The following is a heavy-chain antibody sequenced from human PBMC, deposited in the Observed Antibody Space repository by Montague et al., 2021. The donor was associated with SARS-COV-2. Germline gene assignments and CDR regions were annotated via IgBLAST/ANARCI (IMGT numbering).Heavy chain of an antibody. CDR1: GFTFSSYG. J-gene: IGHJ4*02. CDR2: IWYDGSNK. Sequence: SLRLSCAASGFTFSSYGMHWVRQAPGKGLEWVAVIWYDGSNKYYADSVKGRFTISRDNSKNTLYLQMNSLRAEDTAVYYCARVLGSWYPFDYWGQGTLVTVSS. V-gene: IGHV3-33*01. CDR3: ARVLGSWYPFDY. D-gene: IGHD6-13*01.